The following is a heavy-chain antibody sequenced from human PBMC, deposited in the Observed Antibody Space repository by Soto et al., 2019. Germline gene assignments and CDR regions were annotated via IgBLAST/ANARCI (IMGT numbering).Heavy chain of an antibody. V-gene: IGHV4-39*01. J-gene: IGHJ2*01. CDR1: GGSISSSSYY. D-gene: IGHD2-15*01. Sequence: QLQLQESGPGLVKPSETLSLTCTVSGGSISSSSYYWGWIRQPPGKGLEWIGSIYYSGSTYYNPSLKSRVTISVETSRNQFSLPLSSVNAAHTAVYYCARLDIVVVVAAQTTPGYFDLWGRGTLVTASS. CDR3: ARLDIVVVVAAQTTPGYFDL. CDR2: IYYSGST.